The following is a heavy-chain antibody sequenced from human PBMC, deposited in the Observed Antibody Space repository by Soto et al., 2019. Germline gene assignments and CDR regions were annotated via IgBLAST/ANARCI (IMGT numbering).Heavy chain of an antibody. CDR3: ARRGHIVVVTAIDYYYYGMDV. V-gene: IGHV1-69*01. Sequence: QVQLVQSGAEVKKPGSSVKVSCKASGGTFSSYAISWVRQAPGQGLEWMGGIIPIFGTANYAQKFQGSVTITADESTSTAYMELSSLRSEDTAVYYCARRGHIVVVTAIDYYYYGMDVWGQGNTVTVSS. J-gene: IGHJ6*02. CDR2: IIPIFGTA. D-gene: IGHD2-21*02. CDR1: GGTFSSYA.